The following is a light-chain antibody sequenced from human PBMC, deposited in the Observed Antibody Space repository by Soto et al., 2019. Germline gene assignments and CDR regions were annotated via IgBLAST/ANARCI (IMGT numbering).Light chain of an antibody. CDR1: QSISSW. V-gene: IGKV1-5*03. CDR2: KAS. J-gene: IGKJ1*01. Sequence: DIQMTQSPSTLSASVVDIVTTTFLASQSISSWLAWYQQKPGKAPKLLIFKASTLETGVPSRFSGSGSETEFTLTISSLQPDDSATYYCQPYNSYSRTFGQGTKVDIK. CDR3: QPYNSYSRT.